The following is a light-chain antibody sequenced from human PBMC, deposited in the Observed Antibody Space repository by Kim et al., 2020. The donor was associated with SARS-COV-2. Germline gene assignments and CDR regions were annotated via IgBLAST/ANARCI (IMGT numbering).Light chain of an antibody. CDR3: QQYATSPRT. V-gene: IGKV3-20*01. J-gene: IGKJ1*01. CDR1: QSVSSTY. CDR2: AAS. Sequence: PPGERATLSCRASQSVSSTYLAWYQQKPGQAPRLLIYAASSRATGIPDRFSGSGSGTDFTLTISRLEPEDCAVFYCQQYATSPRTFGQGTKVDIK.